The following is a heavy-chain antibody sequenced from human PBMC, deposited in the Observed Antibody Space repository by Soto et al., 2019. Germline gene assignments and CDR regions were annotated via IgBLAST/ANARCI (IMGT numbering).Heavy chain of an antibody. CDR2: INPKTGDT. CDR3: ANFTQAPNGVDF. V-gene: IGHV1-2*06. J-gene: IGHJ4*02. D-gene: IGHD2-8*01. Sequence: ASVKVSCKASGYTFTAYYLYWVRQAPGQGLEWVGRINPKTGDTNYAQKFQGRVTMTRDTSISTAYLELSNLRSDDTAFYYCANFTQAPNGVDFWGQGTLVTVSS. CDR1: GYTFTAYY.